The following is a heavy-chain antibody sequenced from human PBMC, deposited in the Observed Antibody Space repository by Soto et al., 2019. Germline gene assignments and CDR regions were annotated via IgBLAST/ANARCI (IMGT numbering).Heavy chain of an antibody. D-gene: IGHD2-2*01. CDR2: IIPIFGTP. CDR3: AGRCDGTNCLAHFDY. CDR1: GGTFNNYV. V-gene: IGHV1-69*06. J-gene: IGHJ4*02. Sequence: QVQLVQSGAEVKKPGSSVKVSCRASGGTFNNYVINWVRQAPGQGLEWMAGIIPIFGTPNYAQKFQGRVTITADKSTSTAYMELNSVRSEDTAVYYCAGRCDGTNCLAHFDYWGQGTLVTVSS.